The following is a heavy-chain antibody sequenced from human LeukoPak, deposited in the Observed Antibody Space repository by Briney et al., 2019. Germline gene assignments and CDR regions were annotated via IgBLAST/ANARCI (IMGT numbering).Heavy chain of an antibody. Sequence: GGXLRLSCAASGFTFSSYGMHWVRQAPGKGLEWVAFIRYDGSNKYYADSVKGRFTISRDNSKNTLYLQMNSLRAEGTAVYYCAKDQQQLVLSEDLLTYYYYYMDVWGKGTTVTVSS. CDR1: GFTFSSYG. CDR2: IRYDGSNK. J-gene: IGHJ6*03. CDR3: AKDQQQLVLSEDLLTYYYYYMDV. D-gene: IGHD6-13*01. V-gene: IGHV3-30*02.